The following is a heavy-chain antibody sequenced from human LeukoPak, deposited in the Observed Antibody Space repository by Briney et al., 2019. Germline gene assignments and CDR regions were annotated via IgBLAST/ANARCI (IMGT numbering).Heavy chain of an antibody. CDR2: ISGSGGST. V-gene: IGHV3-23*01. D-gene: IGHD3-16*01. Sequence: GGSLRLSCAASGFTFSSYAMSWVRQAPGKGLEWVSAISGSGGSTYYADSVKGRFTISRDNAKNSLYLQMNSLRAEDTAVYYCARDPWGGDLDYWGQGTLVTVSS. CDR1: GFTFSSYA. CDR3: ARDPWGGDLDY. J-gene: IGHJ4*02.